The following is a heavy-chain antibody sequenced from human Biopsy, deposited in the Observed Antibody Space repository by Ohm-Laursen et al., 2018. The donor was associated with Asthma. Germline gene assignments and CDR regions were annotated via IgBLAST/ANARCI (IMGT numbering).Heavy chain of an antibody. J-gene: IGHJ6*02. CDR3: ASGVDYSHYYGIDV. Sequence: GASVKVSCKTSGYTFNSAGITWVRQAPGQGLEWMGCISVVNGNTKVAQKLQDRVTMITNTSTSTTYMELRRLRSEDTAVYFWASGVDYSHYYGIDVWGQGATVTVS. CDR1: GYTFNSAG. V-gene: IGHV1-18*01. CDR2: ISVVNGNT. D-gene: IGHD3-10*01.